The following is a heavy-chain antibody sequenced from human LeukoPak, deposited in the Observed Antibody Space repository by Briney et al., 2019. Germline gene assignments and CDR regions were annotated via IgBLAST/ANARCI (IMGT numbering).Heavy chain of an antibody. CDR2: IIPIFGTA. J-gene: IGHJ4*02. CDR3: ARSTVALGYFDY. V-gene: IGHV1-69*13. CDR1: GGTFSSYA. D-gene: IGHD4-23*01. Sequence: SVKVSCKASGGTFSSYAISWVRQAPGQGLEWMGGIIPIFGTANCAQKFQGRVTITADESTSTAYMELSSLRSEDTAVYYCARSTVALGYFDYWGQGTLVTVSS.